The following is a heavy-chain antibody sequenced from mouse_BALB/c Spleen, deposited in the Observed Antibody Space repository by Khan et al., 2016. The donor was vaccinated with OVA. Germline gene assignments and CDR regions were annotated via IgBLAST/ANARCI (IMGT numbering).Heavy chain of an antibody. CDR3: ARDRYDYLDY. CDR2: INTETGEP. CDR1: GYTFTDYS. J-gene: IGHJ2*01. V-gene: IGHV9-2-1*01. Sequence: QIQLVQSGPELKKPGETVKISCKASGYTFTDYSMHWVKQAPGKGLKWMGWINTETGEPTYADDFKGRFAFSLETSASTAYLQINNLKNEDTATYSCARDRYDYLDYWGQGTTLTVSS. D-gene: IGHD2-14*01.